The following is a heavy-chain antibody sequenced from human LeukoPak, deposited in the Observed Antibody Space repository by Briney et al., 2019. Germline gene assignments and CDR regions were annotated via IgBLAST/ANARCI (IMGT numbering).Heavy chain of an antibody. J-gene: IGHJ4*02. V-gene: IGHV1-69*01. D-gene: IGHD3-9*01. CDR3: ARGLTYYDILTGYYNFDY. CDR2: IIPIFGTA. Sequence: SVKVSCKASGGTFSSYAISWVRQAPGQGLEWMGGIIPIFGTANYAQEFQGRVTITADESTSTAYMELSSLRSEDTAVYYCARGLTYYDILTGYYNFDYWGQGTLVTVSS. CDR1: GGTFSSYA.